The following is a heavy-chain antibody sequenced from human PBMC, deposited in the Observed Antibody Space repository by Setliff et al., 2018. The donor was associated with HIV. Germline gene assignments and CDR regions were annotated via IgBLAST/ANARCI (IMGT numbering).Heavy chain of an antibody. D-gene: IGHD3-10*01. J-gene: IGHJ5*02. V-gene: IGHV4-34*01. Sequence: PSETLSLTCAVSGGSFSAYYWSWIRQPPGEGLEWIGEINHSGSTNYNPSLKSRVTISIDTSRKQFSLRLNSVTAADTAVYYCATYADRESNRFDPWGQGILVTVSS. CDR3: ATYADRESNRFDP. CDR2: INHSGST. CDR1: GGSFSAYY.